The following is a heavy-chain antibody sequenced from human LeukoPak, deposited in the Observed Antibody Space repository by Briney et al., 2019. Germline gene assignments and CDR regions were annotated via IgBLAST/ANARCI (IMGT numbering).Heavy chain of an antibody. J-gene: IGHJ4*02. Sequence: GGSLRLSCAASGFTFSSYAMSWVRQAPGKGLEWVSAISGSGENTYYADSVKGRFTISRDNSKNTLYLQMNSLRAEDTALYYCAKDTKGYSGGWSGPYYWGQGTLFTVSS. CDR2: ISGSGENT. CDR3: AKDTKGYSGGWSGPYY. D-gene: IGHD6-19*01. CDR1: GFTFSSYA. V-gene: IGHV3-23*01.